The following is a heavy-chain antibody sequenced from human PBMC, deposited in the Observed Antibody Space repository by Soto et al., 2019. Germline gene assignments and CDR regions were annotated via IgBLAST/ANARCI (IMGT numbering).Heavy chain of an antibody. Sequence: EVQLLESGGGLVQPGGSLRLSCAASGFTFSSYAVSWVRQAPEKGLEWVSGISSTGGSTYYADSVKGRFTISRDNSKNTLYLQMNSLSAEDTAVYYCAKNPSGDPSLEVAYWGQGTLVTVSS. D-gene: IGHD7-27*01. V-gene: IGHV3-23*01. CDR1: GFTFSSYA. J-gene: IGHJ4*02. CDR2: ISSTGGST. CDR3: AKNPSGDPSLEVAY.